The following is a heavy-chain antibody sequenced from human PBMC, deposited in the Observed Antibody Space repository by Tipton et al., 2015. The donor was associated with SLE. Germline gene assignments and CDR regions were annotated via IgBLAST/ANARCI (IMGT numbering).Heavy chain of an antibody. D-gene: IGHD5-18*01. CDR1: GFNFNNAW. V-gene: IGHV3-15*01. Sequence: LTCAASGFNFNNAWVSWVRQPPGKGLEWDGRIKSQTEGGTTDYAELLKGRFTISRGDSKNTLYLHMNSLETEDTAVYYCTTVLDTYFDAWGQGTLVTVSS. J-gene: IGHJ4*02. CDR3: TTVLDTYFDA. CDR2: IKSQTEGGTT.